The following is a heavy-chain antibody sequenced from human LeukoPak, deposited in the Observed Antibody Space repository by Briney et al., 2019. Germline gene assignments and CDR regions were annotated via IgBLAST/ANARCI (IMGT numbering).Heavy chain of an antibody. D-gene: IGHD3-22*01. CDR3: AKDRGYYYDSSAYGSYFDY. V-gene: IGHV3-30*04. CDR1: GFTFTNYA. J-gene: IGHJ4*02. CDR2: ISYDETNK. Sequence: GGSLRLSCAASGFTFTNYAMHWVRQAPGKGLEWVAVISYDETNKYYEDSVKGRFTISRDSSKNTLYLQMSSLRDEDTAVYYCAKDRGYYYDSSAYGSYFDYWGQGTLVTVSS.